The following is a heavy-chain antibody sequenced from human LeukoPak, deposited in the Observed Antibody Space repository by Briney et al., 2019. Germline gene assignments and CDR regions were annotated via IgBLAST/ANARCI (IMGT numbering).Heavy chain of an antibody. Sequence: ASVKVSCKASGYIFTGYYMHWVRQALGQGLEWMGWINPNSGGTNYAQKFQGRVTMTRDTSITTAYMELSRLRSDDTAVYYCARGYCSSTSCYARNDFDYWGQGTLVTVSS. V-gene: IGHV1-2*02. CDR1: GYIFTGYY. J-gene: IGHJ4*02. CDR3: ARGYCSSTSCYARNDFDY. D-gene: IGHD2-2*01. CDR2: INPNSGGT.